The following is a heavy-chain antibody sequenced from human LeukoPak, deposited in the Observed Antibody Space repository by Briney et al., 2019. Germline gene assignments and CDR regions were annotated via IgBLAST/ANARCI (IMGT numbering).Heavy chain of an antibody. J-gene: IGHJ4*02. D-gene: IGHD6-13*01. CDR2: IYHSGST. V-gene: IGHV4-38-2*02. CDR1: GYSISSGYY. CDR3: ARTEVGGAAGTNFYCYY. Sequence: SETLSLTCTVSGYSISSGYYWGWIRPPPGEGLEWIGSIYHSGSTYYNPSLKSRVTISVDTSKNQFSLKLSFVTAAATAVYYCARTEVGGAAGTNFYCYYWGQGTLVTVSS.